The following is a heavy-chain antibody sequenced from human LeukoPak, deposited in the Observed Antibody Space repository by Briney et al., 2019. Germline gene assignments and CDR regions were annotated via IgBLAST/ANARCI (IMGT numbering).Heavy chain of an antibody. J-gene: IGHJ4*02. Sequence: PSETLSLTCTVSGGSISSGGYYWSWIRQHPGKGLEWIGYIYYSGSTYYSPSLKSRVTISVDTSKNQFSLKLSSVTAADTAVYYCAREIAAAGTRGLDYWGQGTLVTVSS. D-gene: IGHD6-13*01. CDR2: IYYSGST. V-gene: IGHV4-31*03. CDR3: AREIAAAGTRGLDY. CDR1: GGSISSGGYY.